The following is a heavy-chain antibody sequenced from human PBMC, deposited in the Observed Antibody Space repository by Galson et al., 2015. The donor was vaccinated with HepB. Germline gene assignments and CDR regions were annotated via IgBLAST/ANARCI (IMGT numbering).Heavy chain of an antibody. CDR1: GFTFSDYY. CDR2: ISSSSTYT. D-gene: IGHD4-17*01. Sequence: SLRLSCAASGFTFSDYYMCWIRQAPGKGLEWVSYISSSSTYTNYADSVKGRFTISRDNAKNSLYLQLNSLRAEDTAVYYCARVADADYGDHSHFDYWGQGTLVTVSS. V-gene: IGHV3-11*06. J-gene: IGHJ4*02. CDR3: ARVADADYGDHSHFDY.